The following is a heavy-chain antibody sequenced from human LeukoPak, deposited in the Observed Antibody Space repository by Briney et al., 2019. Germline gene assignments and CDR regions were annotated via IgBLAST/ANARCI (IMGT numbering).Heavy chain of an antibody. CDR1: GFALSSYW. J-gene: IGHJ3*01. CDR3: AREYGRGGSALDV. Sequence: QSGGSLRLSCAASGFALSSYWMHWVRQGPGKGLVWVAHSGPDGRIANYGDSVKGRFTISRDNAKNTLYLQVDSLRAEDTAVYYCAREYGRGGSALDVWGQGTMVTVSS. D-gene: IGHD3-16*01. V-gene: IGHV3-74*01. CDR2: SGPDGRIA.